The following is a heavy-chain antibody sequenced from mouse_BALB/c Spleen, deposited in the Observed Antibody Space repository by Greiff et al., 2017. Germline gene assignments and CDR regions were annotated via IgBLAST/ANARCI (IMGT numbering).Heavy chain of an antibody. D-gene: IGHD2-4*01. J-gene: IGHJ4*01. CDR3: ARSDYDGAMDY. V-gene: IGHV5-17*02. CDR1: GFTFSSFG. Sequence: DVKLVESGGGLVQPGGSRKLSCAASGFTFSSFGMHWVRQAPEKGLEWVAYISSGSSTIYYADTVKGRFTISRDNPKNTLFLQMTSLRSEDTAMYYCARSDYDGAMDYWGQGTSVTVSS. CDR2: ISSGSSTI.